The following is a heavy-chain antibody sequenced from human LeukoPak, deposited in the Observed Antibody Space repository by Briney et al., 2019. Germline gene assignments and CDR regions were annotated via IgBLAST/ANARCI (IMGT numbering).Heavy chain of an antibody. Sequence: GGSLRLSCAASGFTFSSYWMFWVRQAPGTGLVWVSRINTDGSSTSYADSVKGRFTISRDNAKNTLYLQMNSLRAEDTAVYYCARGGNIEAAGTRRFDPWGQGTLVTVSS. CDR2: INTDGSST. CDR3: ARGGNIEAAGTRRFDP. V-gene: IGHV3-74*01. D-gene: IGHD6-13*01. J-gene: IGHJ5*02. CDR1: GFTFSSYW.